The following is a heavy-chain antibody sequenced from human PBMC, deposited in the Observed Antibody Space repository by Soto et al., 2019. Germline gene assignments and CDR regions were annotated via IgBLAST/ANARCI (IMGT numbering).Heavy chain of an antibody. CDR3: ARVHYYDSSGMGYYGMDV. D-gene: IGHD3-22*01. Sequence: PGESLKISCKGSGYSFTSYWISWVRQMPGKGLEWMGRIDPSDSYTNYSPSFQGHVTISADKSISTAYLQWSSLKASDTAMYYCARVHYYDSSGMGYYGMDVWGQGTTVTVSS. CDR1: GYSFTSYW. J-gene: IGHJ6*02. V-gene: IGHV5-10-1*01. CDR2: IDPSDSYT.